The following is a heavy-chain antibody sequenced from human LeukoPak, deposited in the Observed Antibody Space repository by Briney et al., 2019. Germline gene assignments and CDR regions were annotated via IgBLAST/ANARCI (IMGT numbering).Heavy chain of an antibody. V-gene: IGHV4-59*01. CDR2: IYYSGST. J-gene: IGHJ4*02. Sequence: SETLSLTCTVSGGSISSYYWSWIRQPPGKGLEWIGYIYYSGSTNYNPSLKSRVTISVDTSKNQFSLKLSSVTAADTAVYYCARGRVYSSGWYSFDYWGQGTLVTVSS. CDR1: GGSISSYY. CDR3: ARGRVYSSGWYSFDY. D-gene: IGHD6-19*01.